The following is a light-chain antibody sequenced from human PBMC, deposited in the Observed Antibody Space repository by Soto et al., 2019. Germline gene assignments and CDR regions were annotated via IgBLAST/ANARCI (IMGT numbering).Light chain of an antibody. Sequence: QTVVTQEPSLTVSPGGTVTLTCGSSTGAVTSGHYPYWFQQKPGQAPRTLIYDTNNKHSWTPARFSGSLLGGKAALTLSGAQPEDGAEYYCLFSYSGGREVFGGGTKLTVL. CDR1: TGAVTSGHY. CDR2: DTN. J-gene: IGLJ2*01. V-gene: IGLV7-46*01. CDR3: LFSYSGGREV.